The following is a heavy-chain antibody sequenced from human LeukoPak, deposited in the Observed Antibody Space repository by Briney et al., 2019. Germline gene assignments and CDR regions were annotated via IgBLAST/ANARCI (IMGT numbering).Heavy chain of an antibody. J-gene: IGHJ4*02. CDR1: GFTFSSYG. D-gene: IGHD3-3*01. CDR2: ISYDGSNK. CDR3: AKEGSIFGVVIRPYYFDY. V-gene: IGHV3-30*18. Sequence: PGRSLRLSCAASGFTFSSYGMHWVRQAPGKGLEWVAVISYDGSNKYYADSVKGRFTIFRDNSKNTLYLQMNSLRAEDTAVYYCAKEGSIFGVVIRPYYFDYWGQGTLVTVSS.